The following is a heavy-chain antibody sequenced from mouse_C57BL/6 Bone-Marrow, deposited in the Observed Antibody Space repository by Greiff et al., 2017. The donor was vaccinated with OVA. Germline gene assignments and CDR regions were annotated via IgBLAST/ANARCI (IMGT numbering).Heavy chain of an antibody. V-gene: IGHV1-81*01. J-gene: IGHJ2*01. CDR1: GYTFTSYG. D-gene: IGHD1-3*01. CDR2: IYPRSGNT. Sequence: VQLQQSGAELARPGASVKLSCKASGYTFTSYGISWVKQRTGQGLEWIGEIYPRSGNTYYNEKFKGKATLTADKSSSTAYMALRSLTSEDSAVYFCARGGGSYYFDYWGQGTTLTVSS. CDR3: ARGGGSYYFDY.